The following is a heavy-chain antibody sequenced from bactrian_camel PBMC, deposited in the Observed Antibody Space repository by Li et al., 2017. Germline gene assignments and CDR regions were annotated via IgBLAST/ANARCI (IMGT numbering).Heavy chain of an antibody. CDR1: GFTFSTAY. Sequence: HVQLVESGGGLVQPGGSLRLSCAASGFTFSTAYMSWVRQAPGKDLEWVSSINGDSSITYYVDSVKDRFTISRDNAKNTVFLQMNSLKSEDTALYYCTTYTSASDYGQGTQVTVS. CDR2: INGDSSIT. V-gene: IGHV3-2*01. J-gene: IGHJ4*01. D-gene: IGHD4*01.